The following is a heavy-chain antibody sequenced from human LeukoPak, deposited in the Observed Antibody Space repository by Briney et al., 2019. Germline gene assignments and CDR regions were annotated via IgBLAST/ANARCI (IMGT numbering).Heavy chain of an antibody. Sequence: GGSLRLSCAASGFTFSSYRMSWVPQAPGRGLEWVANIKQDGSEKYYVDSVKGRFTISRDNAKNSLYLQMNSLRAEDTAVYYCARGTFGEDAFDIWGQGTMVTVSS. CDR1: GFTFSSYR. CDR3: ARGTFGEDAFDI. V-gene: IGHV3-7*01. D-gene: IGHD3-10*01. CDR2: IKQDGSEK. J-gene: IGHJ3*02.